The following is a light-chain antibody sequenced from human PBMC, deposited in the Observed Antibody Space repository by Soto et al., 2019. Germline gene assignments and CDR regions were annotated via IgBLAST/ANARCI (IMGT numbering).Light chain of an antibody. CDR1: QGISSY. Sequence: AIRMTQSPSSFSASTLGVVASTFRASQGISSYLAWYQQKPGKAPKLLIYAASTLQSGVPSRFSGSGSGTDFTLTISCLQSQDFATYYCQQYHSYPITFGQGTRLEIK. CDR2: AAS. CDR3: QQYHSYPIT. J-gene: IGKJ5*01. V-gene: IGKV1-8*01.